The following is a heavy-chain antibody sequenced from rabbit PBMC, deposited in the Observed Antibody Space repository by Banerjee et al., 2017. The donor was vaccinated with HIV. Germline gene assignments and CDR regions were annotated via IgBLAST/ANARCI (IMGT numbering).Heavy chain of an antibody. D-gene: IGHD2-1*01. V-gene: IGHV1S40*01. CDR3: ARGGDHGDWTFKL. CDR1: GFSFSSSYC. J-gene: IGHJ4*01. Sequence: QSLEESGGDLVKPGASLTLTCTASGFSFSSSYCICWVRQAPGKGLEWIGTIYPGKGSTDYVSWVNGRFSISRDNTQNTVSLQMNSLTAADTATYFCARGGDHGDWTFKLWGQGTLVTV. CDR2: IYPGKGST.